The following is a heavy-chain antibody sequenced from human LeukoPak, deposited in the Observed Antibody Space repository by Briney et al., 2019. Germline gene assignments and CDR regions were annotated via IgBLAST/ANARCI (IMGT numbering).Heavy chain of an antibody. J-gene: IGHJ3*02. CDR3: ARWGGQAFDI. CDR1: GFTFSSYE. D-gene: IGHD3-16*01. Sequence: GGSLRLSCAASGFTFSSYEMNWVRQAPGKGLDWVSYITGSSSTTYYADSVKGRFTISRDNAQNSLYLQMNSLRAEDTAVYYCARWGGQAFDIWGQGTMVTVSS. V-gene: IGHV3-48*03. CDR2: ITGSSSTT.